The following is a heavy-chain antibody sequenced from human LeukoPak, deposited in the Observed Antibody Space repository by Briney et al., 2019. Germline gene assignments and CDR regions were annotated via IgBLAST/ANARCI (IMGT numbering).Heavy chain of an antibody. CDR2: IYDRGST. CDR3: AGGRTFDN. J-gene: IGHJ4*02. Sequence: SETLSLTCTVSGVSISSYYWSRIRQPPGKGLEWIGNIYDRGSTKYNPSLTSQVTTTVGRSKNQFSLRLRSVTAADTAVYDCAGGRTFDNWGQGTLVTVSS. V-gene: IGHV4-59*01. CDR1: GVSISSYY.